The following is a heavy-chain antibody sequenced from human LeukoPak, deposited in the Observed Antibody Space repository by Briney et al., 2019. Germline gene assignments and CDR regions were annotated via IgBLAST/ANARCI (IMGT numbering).Heavy chain of an antibody. CDR3: AKGMYCSGGSCYSRIDY. D-gene: IGHD2-15*01. CDR1: GFTFSSYA. J-gene: IGHJ4*02. Sequence: PGGTLRLSCAASGFTFSSYAMSWVRQAPGKGLEWVSAISGSGGSTYYADSVKGRFTISRDNSKNTLYLQMNSLRAEDTAVYYCAKGMYCSGGSCYSRIDYWGQGTLVTVSS. V-gene: IGHV3-23*01. CDR2: ISGSGGST.